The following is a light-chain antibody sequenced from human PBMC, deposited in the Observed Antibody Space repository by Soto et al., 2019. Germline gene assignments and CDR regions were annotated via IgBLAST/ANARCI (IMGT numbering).Light chain of an antibody. Sequence: DIQMTQSPSSLSASIGDRVILTCQASQDIAYSLNWYHHKPGKAPKLLIYDASNLGRGVPARFSGSGSGTDFSFTISSLQPEDIATYYCQQYENLPPTVGQGTRLEIK. CDR2: DAS. CDR1: QDIAYS. J-gene: IGKJ5*01. CDR3: QQYENLPPT. V-gene: IGKV1-33*01.